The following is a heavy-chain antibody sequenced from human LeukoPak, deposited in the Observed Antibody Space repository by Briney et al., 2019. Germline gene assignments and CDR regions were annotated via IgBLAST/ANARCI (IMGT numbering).Heavy chain of an antibody. CDR1: GYTFTGYY. V-gene: IGHV1-2*02. CDR3: ARAGERSDEGELRFHF. D-gene: IGHD1-26*01. J-gene: IGHJ4*02. CDR2: INANSGDT. Sequence: GASVKVPCKASGYTFTGYYMHWVRQAPGQGLEWMGWINANSGDTNYAQRFQGRVTMTRDTSISTAYMELSSLRSDDTAVYYCARAGERSDEGELRFHFWGQGTLVTVSS.